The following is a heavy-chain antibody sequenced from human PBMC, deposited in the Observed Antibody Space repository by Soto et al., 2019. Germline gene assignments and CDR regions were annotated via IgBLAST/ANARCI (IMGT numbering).Heavy chain of an antibody. CDR1: GFTFDDYA. CDR3: AKDKRGAHDASDI. J-gene: IGHJ3*02. Sequence: PGGSLRLSCAASGFTFDDYAMHWVRQAPGKGLEWVSGISWNSGSIGYADSVKGRFTISRDNAKNSLYLQMNSLRAEDTALYYCAKDKRGAHDASDIWGQGTMVTVSS. D-gene: IGHD1-26*01. CDR2: ISWNSGSI. V-gene: IGHV3-9*01.